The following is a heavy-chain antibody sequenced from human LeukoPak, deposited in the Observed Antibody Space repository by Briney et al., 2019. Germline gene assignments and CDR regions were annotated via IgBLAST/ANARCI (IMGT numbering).Heavy chain of an antibody. Sequence: ASVKVSCKVSRYTLTELSMHWVRQAPGKGLEWMGGFDPEDGETIYAQKFQGRVTMTEDTSTDTAYMELSSLRSEDTAVYYCALLAATTPAYYFDYWGQGTLVTVSS. V-gene: IGHV1-24*01. D-gene: IGHD2-15*01. CDR2: FDPEDGET. CDR3: ALLAATTPAYYFDY. CDR1: RYTLTELS. J-gene: IGHJ4*02.